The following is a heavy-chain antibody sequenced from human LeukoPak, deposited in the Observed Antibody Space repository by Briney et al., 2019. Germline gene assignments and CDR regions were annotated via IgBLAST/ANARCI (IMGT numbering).Heavy chain of an antibody. CDR3: ASHIVTAIHDY. J-gene: IGHJ4*02. D-gene: IGHD2-21*02. V-gene: IGHV1-2*06. CDR2: INPSSGGT. CDR1: GYTFIGYS. Sequence: ASVKVSCKTSGYTFIGYSMHWVRQAPGRGLEWMGRINPSSGGTNYAQKFQDRVTMTRDTSISTAYMERSRLTSDDTAVYYCASHIVTAIHDYWGQGTLVTVFS.